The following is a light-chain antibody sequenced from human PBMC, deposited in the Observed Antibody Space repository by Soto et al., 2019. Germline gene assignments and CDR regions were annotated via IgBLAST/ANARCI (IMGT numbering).Light chain of an antibody. CDR2: GAS. J-gene: IGKJ4*01. V-gene: IGKV3-15*01. Sequence: EIVMTQSPATLSVSPGERATLSCRASQSVSSNLAWYQQIPGQVPRLLIYGASTRATSIPARFSGSGSRTDFTLTISSLQSEDFAVYYCQQHNDWPLTFGGGTKVEI. CDR3: QQHNDWPLT. CDR1: QSVSSN.